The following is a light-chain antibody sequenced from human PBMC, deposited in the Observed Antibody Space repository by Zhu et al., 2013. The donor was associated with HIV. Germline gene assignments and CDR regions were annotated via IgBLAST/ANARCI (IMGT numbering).Light chain of an antibody. CDR2: RAS. CDR3: QQYNSLWT. V-gene: IGKV1-5*03. Sequence: DIQMTQSPSTLAASVGDRVTITCRASETNDRWLAWYQQKPGKAPKLLIYRASGLQGGIPSRFSGSGSGTVFTLTIRSLQPDDFAIYYCQQYNSLWTFGQGTKVEIK. CDR1: ETNDRW. J-gene: IGKJ1*01.